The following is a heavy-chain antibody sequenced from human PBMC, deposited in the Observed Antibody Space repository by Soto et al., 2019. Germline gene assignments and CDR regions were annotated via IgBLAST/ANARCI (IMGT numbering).Heavy chain of an antibody. D-gene: IGHD2-21*01. V-gene: IGHV1-46*01. CDR1: GYTFTSYY. CDR2: INPSGGST. J-gene: IGHJ4*02. Sequence: GASVKVSCKASGYTFTSYYMHWVRQAPGQGLEWMGIINPSGGSTSYAQKFQGRVTMTRDTSTSTVYMELSSLRSEDTAVYYCARVVAIGRYYDYFDYWGQGTLVTVSS. CDR3: ARVVAIGRYYDYFDY.